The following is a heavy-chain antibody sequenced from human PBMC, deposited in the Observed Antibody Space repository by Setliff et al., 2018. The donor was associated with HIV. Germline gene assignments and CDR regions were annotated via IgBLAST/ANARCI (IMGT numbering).Heavy chain of an antibody. CDR2: IKQDGSEK. V-gene: IGHV3-7*03. Sequence: LRLSCAASGFTFSTYWMNWVRQAPGKGLEWVANIKQDGSEKYYVDSVKGRFTISRDNAKNSLYLQMNSLRAEDTAVYYCARGGDRQQLVLIDYWGQGTLVTVSS. J-gene: IGHJ4*02. D-gene: IGHD6-13*01. CDR3: ARGGDRQQLVLIDY. CDR1: GFTFSTYW.